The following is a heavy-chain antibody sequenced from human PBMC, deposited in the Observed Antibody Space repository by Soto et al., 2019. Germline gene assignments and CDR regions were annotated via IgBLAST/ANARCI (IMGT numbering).Heavy chain of an antibody. D-gene: IGHD1-26*01. CDR1: NGSISVFY. Sequence: SETLSLTCSVSNGSISVFYWTCILQPPLKILEWIGYIHYSGRTDYNPSLTSRATMSVDTSRNQFSLNLKSITAADTAVYYCVRVGVGIGNHFDSWGRGTRVTVS. CDR3: VRVGVGIGNHFDS. J-gene: IGHJ4*02. CDR2: IHYSGRT. V-gene: IGHV4-59*12.